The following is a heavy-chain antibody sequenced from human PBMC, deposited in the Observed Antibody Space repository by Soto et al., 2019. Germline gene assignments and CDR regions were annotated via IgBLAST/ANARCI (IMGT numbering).Heavy chain of an antibody. CDR2: MYYSGST. D-gene: IGHD5-18*01. J-gene: IGHJ6*02. CDR1: GGSISSSDYY. V-gene: IGHV4-39*01. Sequence: SETLSLTCTVSGGSISSSDYYWDWIRQPPGKGLEWIGSMYYSGSTYYNPSLKSRVTISVDTSKNQFSLKLSSVTAADTAVYYCACIFSGGYGYGFYYYGMDVWGQGTTVT. CDR3: ACIFSGGYGYGFYYYGMDV.